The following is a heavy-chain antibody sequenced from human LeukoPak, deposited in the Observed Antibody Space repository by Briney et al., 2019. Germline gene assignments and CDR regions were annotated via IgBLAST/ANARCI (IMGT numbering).Heavy chain of an antibody. V-gene: IGHV1-2*06. J-gene: IGHJ4*02. CDR1: GYTFTGYY. Sequence: ASVKVSCKASGYTFTGYYMHWVRQAPGQGLEWMGRINPNSGGTNYAQKFQGRVTVTRDTSISTAYMELSRLRSDDTAVYYCARDYGRNYDSSGYRDYWGQGTLVTVSS. D-gene: IGHD3-22*01. CDR3: ARDYGRNYDSSGYRDY. CDR2: INPNSGGT.